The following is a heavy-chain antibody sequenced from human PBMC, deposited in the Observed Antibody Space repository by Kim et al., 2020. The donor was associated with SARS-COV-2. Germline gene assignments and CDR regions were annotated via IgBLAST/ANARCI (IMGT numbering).Heavy chain of an antibody. CDR2: T. V-gene: IGHV3-23*01. CDR3: AKVGWLQVFDF. Sequence: TYCADSVKARFTISRANSKNTLYRQLNSRRAENTAVYYGAKVGWLQVFDFWGQGALVTVSS. D-gene: IGHD5-12*01. J-gene: IGHJ4*02.